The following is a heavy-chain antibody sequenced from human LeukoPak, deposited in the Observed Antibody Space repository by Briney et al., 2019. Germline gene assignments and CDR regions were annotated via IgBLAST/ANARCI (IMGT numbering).Heavy chain of an antibody. J-gene: IGHJ6*03. Sequence: SETLSLTCTVSGGSISSSSYYWGWIRQPPGKGLEWIGSIYYSGSTYYNPSLKSRVTISVDTSKNQFSLKLSSVTAADTAVYYCASSARLYYYYYMDVWGKGTTVTVSS. CDR2: IYYSGST. D-gene: IGHD3-16*01. CDR1: GGSISSSSYY. V-gene: IGHV4-39*07. CDR3: ASSARLYYYYYMDV.